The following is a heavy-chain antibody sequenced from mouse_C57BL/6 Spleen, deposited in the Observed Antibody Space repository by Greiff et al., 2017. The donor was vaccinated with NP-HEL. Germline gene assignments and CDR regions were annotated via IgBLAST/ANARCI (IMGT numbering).Heavy chain of an antibody. CDR3: ARRDYYGSDYAMDY. J-gene: IGHJ4*01. CDR1: GFTFSSYT. CDR2: ISGGGGNT. V-gene: IGHV5-9*01. Sequence: EVQLVESGGGLVKPGGSLKLSCAASGFTFSSYTMSWVRQTPEKRLEWVATISGGGGNTYYPDSVKGRFTISRDNAKNTLYLQMSSLRSEDTALYYCARRDYYGSDYAMDYWGQGTSVTVSS. D-gene: IGHD1-1*01.